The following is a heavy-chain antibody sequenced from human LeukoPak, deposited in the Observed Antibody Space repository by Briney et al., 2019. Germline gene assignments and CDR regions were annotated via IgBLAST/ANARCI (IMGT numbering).Heavy chain of an antibody. V-gene: IGHV4-38-2*02. CDR3: ARGRGLIAAAGRYYYMDV. J-gene: IGHJ6*03. CDR2: IYHSGST. D-gene: IGHD6-13*01. Sequence: SETLSLTCTVSGYSISSGYYWGWIRQPPGKGLEWIGSIYHSGSTNYNPSLKSRVTISVDTSKNQFSLKLSSVTAADTAVYYCARGRGLIAAAGRYYYMDVWGKGTTVTISS. CDR1: GYSISSGYY.